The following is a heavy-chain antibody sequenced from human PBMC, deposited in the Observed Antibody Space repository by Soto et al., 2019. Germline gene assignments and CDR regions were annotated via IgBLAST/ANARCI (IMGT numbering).Heavy chain of an antibody. CDR1: GVTFSNAW. J-gene: IGHJ4*02. Sequence: GGSLRLSCAVSGVTFSNAWMSWVRQAQGQGLEWVGRIKSKTNGGTTDYAAPVKGRFTILSDASENTPFLQMNSPYTDDTALYYCSTDFRLGKNYHSNPYLDFWGQGALVTVSS. CDR2: IKSKTNGGTT. V-gene: IGHV3-15*01. CDR3: STDFRLGKNYHSNPYLDF. D-gene: IGHD3-22*01.